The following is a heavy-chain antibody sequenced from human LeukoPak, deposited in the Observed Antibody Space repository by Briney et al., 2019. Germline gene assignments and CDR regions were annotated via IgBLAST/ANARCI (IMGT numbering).Heavy chain of an antibody. CDR3: ARGRTDFDY. Sequence: WGSLRLSCAASGFTFGYYSMNWVRQAPRKGLEWVSYISSTSSTIYYTDSVKGRFTISRDNAKNSLFLQMNSLRDEDTAMYYCARGRTDFDYWGQGTLVTVSS. J-gene: IGHJ4*02. CDR2: ISSTSSTI. CDR1: GFTFGYYS. V-gene: IGHV3-48*02.